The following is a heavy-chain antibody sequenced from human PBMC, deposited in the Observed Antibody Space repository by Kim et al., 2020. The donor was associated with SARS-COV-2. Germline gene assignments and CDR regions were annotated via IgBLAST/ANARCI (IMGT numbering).Heavy chain of an antibody. J-gene: IGHJ6*02. V-gene: IGHV3-13*04. CDR2: IGTAGDT. D-gene: IGHD3-9*01. Sequence: GGSLRLSCAASGFTFSSYDMHWVRQATGKGLEWVSAIGTAGDTYYPGSVKGRFTISRENAKNSLYLQMNSLRAGDTAVYYCARMLRYFDWSGEGYYYYYGMDVWGQGTTVTVSS. CDR1: GFTFSSYD. CDR3: ARMLRYFDWSGEGYYYYYGMDV.